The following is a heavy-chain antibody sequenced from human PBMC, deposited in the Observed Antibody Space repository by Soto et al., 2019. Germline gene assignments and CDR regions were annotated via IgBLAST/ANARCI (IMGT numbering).Heavy chain of an antibody. Sequence: PSETLSLTCTVSGGSISSSSYYWGWIRQPPGKGLEWIGSIYYSGSTYYNPSLKSRVTISVDTSKNPFSLKLSSVTAAATAVYYCARLLTRNAYSDYDYWGQGTLVTVSS. V-gene: IGHV4-39*01. CDR1: GGSISSSSYY. J-gene: IGHJ4*02. D-gene: IGHD4-17*01. CDR3: ARLLTRNAYSDYDY. CDR2: IYYSGST.